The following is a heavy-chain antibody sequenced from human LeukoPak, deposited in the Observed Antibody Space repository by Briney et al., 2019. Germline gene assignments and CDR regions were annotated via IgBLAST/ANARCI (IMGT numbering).Heavy chain of an antibody. D-gene: IGHD1-26*01. CDR2: ISGDGGST. V-gene: IGHV3-43*02. CDR1: GFTFDDYA. CDR3: AKDIGYSGTLDY. Sequence: GGSLRLSCAASGFTFDDYAMHRVRQAPGKGLEWVSLISGDGGSTYYADSVKGRFTISRDNSKNSLYLQMNSLRTEDTALYYCAKDIGYSGTLDYWGQGTLVTVSS. J-gene: IGHJ4*02.